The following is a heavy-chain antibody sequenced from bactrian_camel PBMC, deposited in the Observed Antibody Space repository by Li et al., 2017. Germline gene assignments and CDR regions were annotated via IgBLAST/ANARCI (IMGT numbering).Heavy chain of an antibody. Sequence: HVQLVESGGGSVQAGGSLRLSCVIFGDTYDDDCSGWFRQAPGKEREGVASIDGDGGPEYADSVKGRFTISKDYDKNTLYLQMNSLQPEDSGMYYCAAGDQMRRGVCAQPFGYWGQGTQVTVS. V-gene: IGHV3S55*01. CDR2: IDGDGGP. CDR3: AAGDQMRRGVCAQPFGY. J-gene: IGHJ6*01. CDR1: GDTYDDDC. D-gene: IGHD3*01.